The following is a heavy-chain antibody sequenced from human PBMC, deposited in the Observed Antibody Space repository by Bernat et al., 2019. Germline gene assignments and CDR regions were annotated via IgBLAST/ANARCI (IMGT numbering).Heavy chain of an antibody. J-gene: IGHJ4*02. Sequence: EVQLVESGGGLVQPGGSLRLSCAASGFTFSSYWMSWVRQAPGKGLEWVANIKQDGSEKFYVDSVKGRFTISRDNAKNSLYLQINSLRAEDTAVYYCAREGDLYFDWSRLYCLDYWGQGTLVTVSS. D-gene: IGHD3-9*01. CDR3: AREGDLYFDWSRLYCLDY. CDR2: IKQDGSEK. V-gene: IGHV3-7*01. CDR1: GFTFSSYW.